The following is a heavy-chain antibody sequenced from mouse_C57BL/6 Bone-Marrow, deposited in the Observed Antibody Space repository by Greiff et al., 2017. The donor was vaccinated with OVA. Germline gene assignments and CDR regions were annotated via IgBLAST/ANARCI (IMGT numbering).Heavy chain of an antibody. CDR2: IWSGGST. CDR1: GFSLTSYG. D-gene: IGHD2-3*01. Sequence: QVQLQQSGPGLVQPSQSLSITCTVSGFSLTSYGVHWVRQSPGKGLEWLGVIWSGGSTNYNAAFISRLSISKDNSKSQVFFKMNSLQADDTAIDYCAREGGWLLFFDYWGQGTTLTVSS. V-gene: IGHV2-2*01. J-gene: IGHJ2*01. CDR3: AREGGWLLFFDY.